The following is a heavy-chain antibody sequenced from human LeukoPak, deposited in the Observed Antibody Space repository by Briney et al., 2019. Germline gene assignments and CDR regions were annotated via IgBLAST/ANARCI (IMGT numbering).Heavy chain of an antibody. Sequence: GGSLRLSCAASGFTFSSYSMNWVRQAPGKGLEWVSFSGSSGSGSIMYYTDSVKGRFTISRDNAKNSLFLQMNSLRAEDTAVYYCTGPVLGASASWGQGTLVTVSS. CDR1: GFTFSSYS. J-gene: IGHJ5*02. CDR2: SGSSGSGSIM. D-gene: IGHD1-26*01. CDR3: TGPVLGASAS. V-gene: IGHV3-48*04.